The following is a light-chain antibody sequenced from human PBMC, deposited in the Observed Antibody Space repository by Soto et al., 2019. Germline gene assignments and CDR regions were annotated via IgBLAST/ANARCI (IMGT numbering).Light chain of an antibody. CDR1: TSDIGTNA. Sequence: QSVLTQPPSASGTPGQRVTVSCSGSTSDIGTNAVNWFQHLPGTAPRLLIYTNNQRPSGVPDRFSGSKSGTSASLAISGLQSEDEATYYCATWLDSFYVFGTGTKLTVL. CDR2: TNN. V-gene: IGLV1-44*01. CDR3: ATWLDSFYV. J-gene: IGLJ1*01.